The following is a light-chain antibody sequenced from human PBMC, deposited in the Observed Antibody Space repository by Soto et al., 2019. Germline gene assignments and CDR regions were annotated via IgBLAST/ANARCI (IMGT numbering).Light chain of an antibody. J-gene: IGKJ1*01. CDR1: PSVSSN. CDR3: QQYGSSPPWT. V-gene: IGKV3-20*01. CDR2: GAS. Sequence: EIVITQSPATLSVSPGARATLPCRASPSVSSNLAWYQQKPCQAPRLLIYGASIRATGIPDRFSGSGSGTDFTLTISRLETQDFAVYYCQQYGSSPPWTFGQGTKVDIK.